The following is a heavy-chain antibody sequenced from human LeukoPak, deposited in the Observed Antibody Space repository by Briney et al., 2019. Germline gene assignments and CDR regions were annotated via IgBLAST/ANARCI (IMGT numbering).Heavy chain of an antibody. CDR1: GFTFSDYY. Sequence: PGGSLRLSCAASGFTFSDYYMSWIRQAPGKGLEWVSYISSSGSTIYYADSVKGRFTICRDNAKNSLYLQMNSLRAEDTAVYYCARDVLYYYDSSGYYFDYWGQGTLVTVSS. V-gene: IGHV3-11*01. CDR2: ISSSGSTI. CDR3: ARDVLYYYDSSGYYFDY. J-gene: IGHJ4*02. D-gene: IGHD3-22*01.